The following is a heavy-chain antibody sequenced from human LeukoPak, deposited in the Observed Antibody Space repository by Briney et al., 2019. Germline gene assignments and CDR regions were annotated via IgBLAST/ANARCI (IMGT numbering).Heavy chain of an antibody. D-gene: IGHD3-22*01. J-gene: IGHJ4*02. V-gene: IGHV3-23*01. CDR3: AKGEAYYYDSSGYQYFDY. CDR1: GFTFSSYA. Sequence: PGGSLGLSCAAPGFTFSSYAMSWVRQAPGKGLEWVSAISGSGGSTYYADSVKGRFTISRDNSKNTLYLQMNSLRAEDTAVYYCAKGEAYYYDSSGYQYFDYWGQGTLVTVSS. CDR2: ISGSGGST.